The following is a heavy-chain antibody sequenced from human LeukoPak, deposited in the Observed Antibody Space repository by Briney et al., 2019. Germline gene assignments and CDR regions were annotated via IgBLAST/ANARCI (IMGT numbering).Heavy chain of an antibody. CDR1: GFTFRSYG. D-gene: IGHD3-22*01. CDR2: IRYDGSNK. J-gene: IGHJ4*02. CDR3: AKDSSVYYYDSRSLDY. V-gene: IGHV3-30*02. Sequence: GGSLRLSCAASGFTFRSYGMHWVRQAPGKGLEWVAFIRYDGSNKYYGDSVKGRFTISRDNSKNTLYLQMNSLRAEDTAVYYCAKDSSVYYYDSRSLDYWGQGTLVTVSP.